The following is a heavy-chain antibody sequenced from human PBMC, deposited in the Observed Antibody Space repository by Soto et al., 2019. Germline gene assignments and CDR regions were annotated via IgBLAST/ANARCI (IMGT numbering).Heavy chain of an antibody. CDR2: ISDSGSTM. CDR1: GFTFSDYY. Sequence: QVQLVESGGGVIQPGRSLRLSCAGSGFTFSDYYMTWIRQAPGKGLEWVSYISDSGSTMYYADSVKGRFTISRDNAKNSLYLQMNSLRAEDTAVYYCARAWTPGVDFWGQGTLVTVSS. J-gene: IGHJ4*02. D-gene: IGHD2-15*01. V-gene: IGHV3-11*01. CDR3: ARAWTPGVDF.